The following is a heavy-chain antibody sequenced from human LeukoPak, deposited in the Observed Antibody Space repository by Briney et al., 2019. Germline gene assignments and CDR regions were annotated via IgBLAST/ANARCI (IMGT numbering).Heavy chain of an antibody. J-gene: IGHJ3*02. V-gene: IGHV3-23*01. CDR2: ISRSGVST. D-gene: IGHD3-10*01. Sequence: GGSLRLSCAGSGFTFSAYAMSWVRQAPGKGLEWVSTISRSGVSTYYADSVRGRFTISRDNSKNTLYLQMNSLRAEDTAVYYCAKGMRFGELFGDAFDIWGQGTMVTVSS. CDR1: GFTFSAYA. CDR3: AKGMRFGELFGDAFDI.